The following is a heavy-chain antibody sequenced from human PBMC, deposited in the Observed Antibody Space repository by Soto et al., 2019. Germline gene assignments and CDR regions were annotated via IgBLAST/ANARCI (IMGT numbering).Heavy chain of an antibody. CDR3: ARRWGIAVES. CDR2: IYYSGST. Sequence: QVQLQESGPGLVKPSETLSLTCTVSGGSISSYYWSWIRQPPGKGLEWIGYIYYSGSTTYNPSPKSRVTISVDTSKNQFSLKLSSVTAADTAVYYCARRWGIAVESWGQGTMVTVSS. V-gene: IGHV4-59*08. CDR1: GGSISSYY. J-gene: IGHJ3*01. D-gene: IGHD2-21*01.